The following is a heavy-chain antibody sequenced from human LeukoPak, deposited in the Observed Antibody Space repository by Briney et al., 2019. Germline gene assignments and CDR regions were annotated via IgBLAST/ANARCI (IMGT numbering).Heavy chain of an antibody. CDR1: GGSISSGSYY. D-gene: IGHD3-22*01. Sequence: SETLSLTCTVSGGSISSGSYYWSWIRQPPGKGLEWIGYVYYSGSTNYNPSLKSRVTISVDTSKNQFSLKLSSVTAADTAVYYCARGGSAEESSAYYKYYYYYMDVWGKGTTVTVS. CDR2: VYYSGST. J-gene: IGHJ6*03. CDR3: ARGGSAEESSAYYKYYYYYMDV. V-gene: IGHV4-61*01.